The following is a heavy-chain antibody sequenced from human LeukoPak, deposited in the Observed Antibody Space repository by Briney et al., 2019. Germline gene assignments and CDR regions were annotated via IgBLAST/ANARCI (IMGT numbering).Heavy chain of an antibody. CDR3: AREARATPDF. D-gene: IGHD1-26*01. Sequence: GGSLRLSCAASGFSFSGHYMSWIRQAPGKGLEWISYITNSGDFVNYADSVKGRFTISRDNAKNSLYLQMNSLRAEDTAVYYCAREARATPDFWGQGTVVTVSS. CDR2: ITNSGDFV. CDR1: GFSFSGHY. J-gene: IGHJ4*02. V-gene: IGHV3-11*01.